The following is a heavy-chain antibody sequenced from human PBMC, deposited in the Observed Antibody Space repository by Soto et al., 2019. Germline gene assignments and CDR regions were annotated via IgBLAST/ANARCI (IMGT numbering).Heavy chain of an antibody. J-gene: IGHJ5*02. D-gene: IGHD6-19*01. CDR2: ISGSGGST. Sequence: EQLVESGGGVVQPGKSLRLSCAASGFTFSSYSMQWVRQAPGKGLEWVSAISGSGGSTYYADSVKGRFTISRDNSKNTLYLQMNSLRAEDTAVYYCAKGAQWLVPNWFDPWGQGTLVTVSS. CDR3: AKGAQWLVPNWFDP. V-gene: IGHV3-23*04. CDR1: GFTFSSYS.